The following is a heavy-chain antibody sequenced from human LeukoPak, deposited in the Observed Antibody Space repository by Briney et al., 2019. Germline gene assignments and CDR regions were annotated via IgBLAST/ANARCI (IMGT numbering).Heavy chain of an antibody. V-gene: IGHV1-2*02. CDR1: GYTFTGYY. CDR2: INPNSGGT. CDR3: ASDGDYYDSSGPTADY. D-gene: IGHD3-22*01. Sequence: ASVKVSCKASGYTFTGYYMHWVRQAPGQGLEWMGWINPNSGGTNYAQKFQGRVTMTRDTSISTAYMELSRLRSDDTAVYYCASDGDYYDSSGPTADYWGQGTLVTVSS. J-gene: IGHJ4*02.